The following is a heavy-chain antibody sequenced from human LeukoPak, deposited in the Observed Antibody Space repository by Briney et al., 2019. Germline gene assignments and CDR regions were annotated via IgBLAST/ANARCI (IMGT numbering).Heavy chain of an antibody. CDR1: GGSISSSNW. V-gene: IGHV4-4*02. CDR3: ARDPSNYDFWSGYYT. Sequence: SETLSLTCAVSGGSISSSNWWSWVRQPPGKGLEWIGEIYHSGSTNYNPSLKSRVTISVDKSKNQFSLKLSSVTAADTAVYYCARDPSNYDFWSGYYTWGQGTLVTVSS. CDR2: IYHSGST. D-gene: IGHD3-3*01. J-gene: IGHJ5*02.